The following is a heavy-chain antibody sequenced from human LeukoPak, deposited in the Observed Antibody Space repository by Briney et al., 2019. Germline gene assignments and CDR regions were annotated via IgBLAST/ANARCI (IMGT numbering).Heavy chain of an antibody. CDR2: IYPGGSET. CDR3: ARASRDGLNKNFDH. CDR1: GYSFISYW. D-gene: IGHD5-24*01. Sequence: GESLKISGKALGYSFISYWSGWRRQRPGKGLEWMGIIYPGGSETRYDPSFEGQVTISADRSTSTAYLQWSSLRASDTAMYYCARASRDGLNKNFDHWGQGTLVSVSS. V-gene: IGHV5-51*01. J-gene: IGHJ4*02.